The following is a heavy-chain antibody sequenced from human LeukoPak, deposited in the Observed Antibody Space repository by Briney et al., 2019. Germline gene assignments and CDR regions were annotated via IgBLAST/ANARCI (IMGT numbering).Heavy chain of an antibody. CDR3: ARTSVAPREWLSFDY. V-gene: IGHV1-2*02. CDR2: INPNSGGT. CDR1: GYTLTGYY. J-gene: IGHJ4*02. D-gene: IGHD3-3*01. Sequence: ASVKVSCKASGYTLTGYYMHWVRQAPGQGLEWMGWINPNSGGTNYAQKFQGRVTMTRDTSISTAYMELSRLRSDDTAVYYCARTSVAPREWLSFDYWGQGTLVTVSS.